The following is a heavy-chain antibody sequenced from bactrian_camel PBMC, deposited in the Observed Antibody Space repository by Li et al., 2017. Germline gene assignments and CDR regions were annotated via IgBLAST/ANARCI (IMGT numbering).Heavy chain of an antibody. CDR3: AAGRLSDRWRHKACGWVMLRY. J-gene: IGHJ4*01. CDR1: GYTYSSYC. D-gene: IGHD3*01. CDR2: IDSDGTT. Sequence: QLVESGGGLVQAGGSLRLSCTASGYTYSSYCMGWFRQAPGEEREGIVSIDSDGTTNYADSVKGRFTFSQDNAKNTVYLQMNSLKPEDTAVYYCAAGRLSDRWRHKACGWVMLRYWGQGTQVTVS. V-gene: IGHV3S53*01.